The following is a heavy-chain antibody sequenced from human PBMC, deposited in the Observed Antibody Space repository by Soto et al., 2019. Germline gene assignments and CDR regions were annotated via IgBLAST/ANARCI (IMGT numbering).Heavy chain of an antibody. D-gene: IGHD6-19*01. J-gene: IGHJ4*02. Sequence: QVQLQESGPGLVKPSETLSLTCTVSDGSISSYYWSWIRQPPGKGLEWIGYIYYSRSTNYNPSLKSRVTISVNTSKNQFSLKLSPVTAADTAVYYCASGSGWYGPLHYWGQGTLVTVSS. V-gene: IGHV4-59*01. CDR3: ASGSGWYGPLHY. CDR1: DGSISSYY. CDR2: IYYSRST.